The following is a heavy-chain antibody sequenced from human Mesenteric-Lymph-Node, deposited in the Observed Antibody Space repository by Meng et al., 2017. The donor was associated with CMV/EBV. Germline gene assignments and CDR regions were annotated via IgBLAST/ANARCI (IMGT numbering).Heavy chain of an antibody. D-gene: IGHD3-16*01. CDR1: GFTFSTYR. CDR2: ISTSSSFT. Sequence: GGSLRLSCAASGFTFSTYRINWVRQAPGKGLEWVSCISTSSSFTYYADSVKGRFTISRDNAKNSLYLQMNSLRAEDTAVYYCARDEASLSWGGAFDVWGQGTMVTVSS. CDR3: ARDEASLSWGGAFDV. J-gene: IGHJ3*01. V-gene: IGHV3-21*01.